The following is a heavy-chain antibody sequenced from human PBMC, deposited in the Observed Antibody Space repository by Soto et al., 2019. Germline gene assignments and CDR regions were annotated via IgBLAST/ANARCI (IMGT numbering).Heavy chain of an antibody. V-gene: IGHV1-2*04. D-gene: IGHD5-12*01. Sequence: ASVKVSCKASGYTFTGYYMHWVRQAPGQGLEWMGWINPNSGGTNYAQKFQGWVTMTRDTSISTAYMELSRLRSDDTAVYYCARGQWLRAHGRGYYYGMDVWGQGTTVTVSS. J-gene: IGHJ6*02. CDR1: GYTFTGYY. CDR3: ARGQWLRAHGRGYYYGMDV. CDR2: INPNSGGT.